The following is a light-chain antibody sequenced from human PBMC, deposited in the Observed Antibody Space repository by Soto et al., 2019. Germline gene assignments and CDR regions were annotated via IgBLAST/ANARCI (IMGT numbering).Light chain of an antibody. Sequence: EIVLTHSPATLSLSPGERATLSCGASQSVSTNYLAWYQQKPGQAPRLLIYDTSTRATGIPARFSGSGSGTEFTLTISSLQSEDFAVYYCQQYNNWPPITFGQGTRLEIK. CDR2: DTS. J-gene: IGKJ5*01. CDR1: QSVSTN. CDR3: QQYNNWPPIT. V-gene: IGKV3-15*01.